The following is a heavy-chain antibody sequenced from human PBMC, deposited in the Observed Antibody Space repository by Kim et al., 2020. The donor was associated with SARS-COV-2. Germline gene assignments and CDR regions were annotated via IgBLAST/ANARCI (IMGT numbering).Heavy chain of an antibody. Sequence: GGSLRLSCAASGFSFSTYAMSWVRQAPGKGLEWVSGISGNGGTTYYADSVKGRFSISGDNSKNTLYLQMNSLRAEDTAVYYCAKLKTTSCYSAMDVWGQGTTVTVSS. CDR1: GFSFSTYA. V-gene: IGHV3-23*01. J-gene: IGHJ6*02. D-gene: IGHD2-2*02. CDR2: ISGNGGTT. CDR3: AKLKTTSCYSAMDV.